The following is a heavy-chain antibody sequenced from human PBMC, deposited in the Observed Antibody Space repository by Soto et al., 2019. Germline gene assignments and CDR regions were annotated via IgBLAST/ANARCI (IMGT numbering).Heavy chain of an antibody. CDR3: GRSLTMIVVAPYY. J-gene: IGHJ4*02. CDR2: ISAYNGNT. CDR1: VYRKSVDV. V-gene: IGHV1-18*01. D-gene: IGHD3-22*01. Sequence: VKGSCKTFVYRKSVDVGSCGIIDPGQGLEWMGWISAYNGNTNYAQKLQGRVTMTTDASTSTAYMELRSLRSDDTAVYYCGRSLTMIVVAPYYCGQGTLVTVSS.